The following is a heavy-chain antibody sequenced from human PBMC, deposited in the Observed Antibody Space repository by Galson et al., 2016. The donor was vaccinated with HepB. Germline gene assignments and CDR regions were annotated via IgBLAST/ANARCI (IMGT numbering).Heavy chain of an antibody. V-gene: IGHV3-23*01. CDR3: ARERTILEFDP. Sequence: SLRLSCAASGLTFSTYAMNWVRQAPVRGLEWVSAISGRGGETYYADPVKGRFTISRDNSNNTLYLQMKSLRAADTAIYYCARERTILEFDPWGHGTLVTVSS. J-gene: IGHJ5*02. CDR1: GLTFSTYA. CDR2: ISGRGGET. D-gene: IGHD1-1*01.